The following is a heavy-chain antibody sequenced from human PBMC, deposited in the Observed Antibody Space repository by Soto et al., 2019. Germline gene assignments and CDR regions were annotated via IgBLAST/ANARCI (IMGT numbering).Heavy chain of an antibody. Sequence: ASVKVSCKASGYTFTGYYMHWVRQAPGQGLEWMGWINPNSGGKNYAQKFQGWVTMTRDTSISTAYMELSRLRSDDTAVYYCARAGQFWSGYYFAFDIWGQGTMVTVSS. D-gene: IGHD3-3*02. CDR3: ARAGQFWSGYYFAFDI. V-gene: IGHV1-2*04. CDR1: GYTFTGYY. CDR2: INPNSGGK. J-gene: IGHJ3*02.